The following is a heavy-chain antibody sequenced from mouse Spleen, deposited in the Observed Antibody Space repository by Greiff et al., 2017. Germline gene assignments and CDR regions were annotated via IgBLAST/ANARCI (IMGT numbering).Heavy chain of an antibody. CDR1: GYAFSSSW. Sequence: VQLQQSGPELVKPGASVKISCKASGYAFSSSWMNWVKQRHGKGLEWIGRIYPGDGDTNYNGKFKGKATLTADKSSSTAYMQLSSLTSEDSAVYFCAREVYNYFDYWGQGTTLTVSS. CDR2: IYPGDGDT. V-gene: IGHV1-82*01. J-gene: IGHJ2*01. CDR3: AREVYNYFDY. D-gene: IGHD2-12*01.